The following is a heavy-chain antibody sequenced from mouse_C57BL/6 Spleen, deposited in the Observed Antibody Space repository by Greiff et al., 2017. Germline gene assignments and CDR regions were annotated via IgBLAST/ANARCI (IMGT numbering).Heavy chain of an antibody. CDR2: IHPNSGST. V-gene: IGHV1-64*01. D-gene: IGHD2-5*01. CDR3: ARRDYSNFDY. Sequence: QVQLQQPGAELVKPGASVKLSCKASGYTFTSYWMHWVKQRPGQGLEWIGMIHPNSGSTNYNEKFKSKATLTVDKSSSTAYMQRSSLTSEDTAVYYCARRDYSNFDYWGQGTTLTVSS. CDR1: GYTFTSYW. J-gene: IGHJ2*01.